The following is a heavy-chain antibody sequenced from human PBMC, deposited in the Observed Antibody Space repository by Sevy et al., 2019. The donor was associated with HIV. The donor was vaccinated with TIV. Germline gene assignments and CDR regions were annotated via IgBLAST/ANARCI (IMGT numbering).Heavy chain of an antibody. V-gene: IGHV3-23*01. CDR1: GFTFSSYA. CDR3: AKYPKHIAVAGSFDY. Sequence: GGSLRLSCAASGFTFSSYAMSWVRQAPGKGLEWVSAISGSGGSTYYADSVKGRFTISRDNSKNTLYLQMNSLRAEDTAVYYWAKYPKHIAVAGSFDYWGQGTLVTVSS. CDR2: ISGSGGST. D-gene: IGHD6-19*01. J-gene: IGHJ4*02.